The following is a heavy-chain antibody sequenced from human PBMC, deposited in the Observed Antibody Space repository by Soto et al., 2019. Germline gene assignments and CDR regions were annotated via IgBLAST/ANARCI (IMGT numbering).Heavy chain of an antibody. CDR2: IKRNIDGGTT. D-gene: IGHD6-19*01. CDR1: GFTFSNAW. V-gene: IGHV3-15*01. Sequence: EVQLVESGGGLVKPGGSLRLSCAASGFTFSNAWMSWVRQAPGGGLEWVGRIKRNIDGGTTDYAAPVKGRFAISRDDSNSILYLEMNSLRSEDTVVYYCTTVDAVVLNWGQGLLVTVSS. J-gene: IGHJ4*02. CDR3: TTVDAVVLN.